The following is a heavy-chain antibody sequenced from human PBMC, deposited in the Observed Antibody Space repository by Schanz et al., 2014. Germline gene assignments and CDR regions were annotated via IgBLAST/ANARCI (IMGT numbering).Heavy chain of an antibody. J-gene: IGHJ4*02. CDR3: ARDLISSGWSTAGYYY. Sequence: VQLVESGGGVVQPGGSLRLSCAASGFTFSSYGMHWVRQAPGKGLEWVSTISGSGGDTYPADSVKGRFTISRDNAKNSLYLQMNSLRVEDTAVYYCARDLISSGWSTAGYYYWGQGTLVAVSS. D-gene: IGHD6-19*01. V-gene: IGHV3-21*04. CDR2: ISGSGGDT. CDR1: GFTFSSYG.